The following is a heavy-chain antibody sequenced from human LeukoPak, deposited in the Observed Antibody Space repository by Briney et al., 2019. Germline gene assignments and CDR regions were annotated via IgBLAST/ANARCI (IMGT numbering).Heavy chain of an antibody. D-gene: IGHD2-2*01. J-gene: IGHJ3*02. CDR1: GFTFSSYG. CDR2: IWYDGIDK. Sequence: GRSLRLSCAASGFTFSSYGMHWVRQAPGKGLEWVAVIWYDGIDKYYADSVKGRFTISRDNSKNTLYLQMNSLRAEATAVYYCARDKRPAANDAFDIWGQGTMVTVSS. V-gene: IGHV3-33*01. CDR3: ARDKRPAANDAFDI.